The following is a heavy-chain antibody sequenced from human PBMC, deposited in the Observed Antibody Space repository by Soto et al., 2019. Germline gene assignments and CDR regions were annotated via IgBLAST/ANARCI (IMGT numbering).Heavy chain of an antibody. J-gene: IGHJ6*02. CDR2: IIPIFGTA. V-gene: IGHV1-69*01. D-gene: IGHD2-15*01. CDR1: GGTFGAYA. CDR3: ARVIRGSTRHYYYSGIDV. Sequence: QVQLVQSGAEVKKPGTSVKVSCKASGGTFGAYAINWVRQAPGQGLEWMGGIIPIFGTANYARKFQVRVILSADESTNTAFMELNSLRSEDTAVYYCARVIRGSTRHYYYSGIDVWGQGTKVA.